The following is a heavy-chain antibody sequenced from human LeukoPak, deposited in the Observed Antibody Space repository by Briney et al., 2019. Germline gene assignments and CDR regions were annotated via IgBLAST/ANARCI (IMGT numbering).Heavy chain of an antibody. D-gene: IGHD6-19*01. Sequence: ASVKVSCKASGYTFTSYGTSWVRQAPGQGLEWMGWISAYNGNTNYAQKLQGRVTMTTDTSTSTAYMELSSLRSEDTAVYYCARGRGGVAGTSLDYWGQGTLVTVSS. J-gene: IGHJ4*02. CDR2: ISAYNGNT. V-gene: IGHV1-18*01. CDR3: ARGRGGVAGTSLDY. CDR1: GYTFTSYG.